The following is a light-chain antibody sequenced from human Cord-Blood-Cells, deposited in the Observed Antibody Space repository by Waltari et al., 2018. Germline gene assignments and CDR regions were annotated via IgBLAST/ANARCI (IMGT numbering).Light chain of an antibody. Sequence: ETVLTQPTRPLSFSPGARAPLSCRASQSVSSSYLAWYQQKPGQAPRLLIYGASSRATGIPDRFSGSGSGTDFTLTISRLEPEDFAVYYCQQYCSSPPYSFGQGTKLEIK. CDR3: QQYCSSPPYS. CDR2: GAS. V-gene: IGKV3-20*01. CDR1: QSVSSSY. J-gene: IGKJ2*03.